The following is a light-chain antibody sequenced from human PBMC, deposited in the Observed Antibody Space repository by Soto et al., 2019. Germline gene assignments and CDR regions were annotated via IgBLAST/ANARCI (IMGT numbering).Light chain of an antibody. J-gene: IGKJ2*01. CDR1: ESVNSNY. V-gene: IGKV3-20*01. Sequence: EIILTQSPGTLSLSPGESATLSCRASESVNSNYLAWYQQKPGQAPRLLIYGASSRATGIPNRFSGSGSGTDFTLTISGLEPEDFATYYCQQYNTYFRTFGQGTKLEIK. CDR3: QQYNTYFRT. CDR2: GAS.